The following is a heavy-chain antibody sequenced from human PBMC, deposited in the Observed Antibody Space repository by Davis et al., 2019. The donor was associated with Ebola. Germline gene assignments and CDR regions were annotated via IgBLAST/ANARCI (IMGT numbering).Heavy chain of an antibody. Sequence: PSETLSLTCTVSGGSISSSNYYWGWIRQPPGKGLEWIGSIYYSGSTYYNPSLKSRVTISVDTSKNQFSLKLSSVTAADTAVYYCARGGASAGLMDVWGKGTTVTVSS. CDR3: ARGGASAGLMDV. J-gene: IGHJ6*03. D-gene: IGHD1-26*01. V-gene: IGHV4-39*07. CDR2: IYYSGST. CDR1: GGSISSSNYY.